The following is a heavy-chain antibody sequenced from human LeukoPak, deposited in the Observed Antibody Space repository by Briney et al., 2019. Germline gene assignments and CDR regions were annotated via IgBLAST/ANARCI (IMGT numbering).Heavy chain of an antibody. V-gene: IGHV3-9*01. CDR3: AKGWLDVSVYPGYSGMDV. D-gene: IGHD1-14*01. CDR2: ISWNSGSI. Sequence: GGSLRLSCAASGFTFDDYAMHWVRQAPGKGLEWVSGISWNSGSIGYADSVKGRFTISRDNAKNSLYLQMNSLRAEDTALYYCAKGWLDVSVYPGYSGMDVWGQGTTVTVSS. J-gene: IGHJ6*02. CDR1: GFTFDDYA.